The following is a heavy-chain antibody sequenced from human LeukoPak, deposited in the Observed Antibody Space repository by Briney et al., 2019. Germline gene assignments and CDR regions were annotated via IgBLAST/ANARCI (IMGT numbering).Heavy chain of an antibody. D-gene: IGHD6-13*01. Sequence: GGSLRLSCAASGFGFSSYGMHWVRQAPGKGLEWVAFIRYDGSNKYYADSVKGRFTISRDNSKNTLYLQMNSLRAEDTAVYYCAKDRRQQGYYFDYWGQGTLVTVSS. V-gene: IGHV3-30*02. J-gene: IGHJ4*02. CDR2: IRYDGSNK. CDR1: GFGFSSYG. CDR3: AKDRRQQGYYFDY.